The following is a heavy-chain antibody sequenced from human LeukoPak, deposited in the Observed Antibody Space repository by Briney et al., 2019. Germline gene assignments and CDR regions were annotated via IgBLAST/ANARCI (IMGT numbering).Heavy chain of an antibody. Sequence: PSETLSLTCTVSGGSISSSSYYWGWIRQPPGKGLEWVSSITATGGISYADSVKGRFTISRDNSKSTLYLQMNSLRAEDTAVYYCTKDPNGDYVGAFDFWGQGTMVTVSS. J-gene: IGHJ3*01. D-gene: IGHD4-17*01. V-gene: IGHV3-23*01. CDR1: GGSISSSSYY. CDR2: ITATGGI. CDR3: TKDPNGDYVGAFDF.